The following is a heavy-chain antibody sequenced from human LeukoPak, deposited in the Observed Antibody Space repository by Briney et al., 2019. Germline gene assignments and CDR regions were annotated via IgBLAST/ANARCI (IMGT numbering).Heavy chain of an antibody. V-gene: IGHV3-48*02. CDR1: AFTFSSYA. CDR2: ITASGTAM. D-gene: IGHD1-26*01. J-gene: IGHJ4*02. CDR3: ASSGSYRFDY. Sequence: GGSLRLSCSASAFTFSSYAMHWVRQAPGKGLEWVSHITASGTAMFYADSVKGRFTISRDNAKNSLYLQVNSLRDEDTAVYYCASSGSYRFDYWGQGTLVTVSS.